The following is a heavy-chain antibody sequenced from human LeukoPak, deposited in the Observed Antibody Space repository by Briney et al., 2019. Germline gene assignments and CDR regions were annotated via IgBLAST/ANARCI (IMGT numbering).Heavy chain of an antibody. Sequence: SETLSLTCTVSGGSISSGGYYWSWIRQHPGKGLEWIGYIYYSGSTYYNPSLKSRVTISVDTSKNQFSLKLSSVTAADTAVYYCAREIRSWFDPWGQGTLVTVSS. CDR2: IYYSGST. CDR3: AREIRSWFDP. D-gene: IGHD3-16*01. J-gene: IGHJ5*02. CDR1: GGSISSGGYY. V-gene: IGHV4-31*03.